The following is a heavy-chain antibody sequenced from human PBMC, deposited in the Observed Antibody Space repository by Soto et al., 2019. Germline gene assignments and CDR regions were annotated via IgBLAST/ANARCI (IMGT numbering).Heavy chain of an antibody. CDR3: VGVRRDGYNY. Sequence: ASVKVSCKASGYTFTGYYMHWVRQAPGQGLEWMGWINPNSGGTNYAQKFQGRVTMTRDTSISTAYMELSRLRSDDTALYYCVGVRRDGYNYWGQGTLVTVSS. D-gene: IGHD5-12*01. V-gene: IGHV1-2*02. J-gene: IGHJ1*01. CDR1: GYTFTGYY. CDR2: INPNSGGT.